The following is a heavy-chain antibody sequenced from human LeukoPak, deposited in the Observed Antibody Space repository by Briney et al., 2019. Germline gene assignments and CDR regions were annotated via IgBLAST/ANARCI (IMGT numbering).Heavy chain of an antibody. CDR3: AHEDYSDFNSFDF. J-gene: IGHJ4*02. D-gene: IGHD4-11*01. CDR1: GDSIRSSTNY. CDR2: IYHTGNT. V-gene: IGHV4-39*01. Sequence: SETLSLICTVSGDSIRSSTNYWGWIRQPPGKGLEWIGSIYHTGNTYYNSSLQSRVTLSVDTSKNQFSLKLTSVTAADTAVYYCAHEDYSDFNSFDFWGQGTLVTVSS.